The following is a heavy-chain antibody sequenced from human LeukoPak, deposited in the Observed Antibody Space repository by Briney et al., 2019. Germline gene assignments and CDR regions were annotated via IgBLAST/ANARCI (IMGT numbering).Heavy chain of an antibody. CDR3: ARDSGYDSGLDY. J-gene: IGHJ4*02. CDR2: IYYSGST. D-gene: IGHD5-12*01. CDR1: GGSVSSGSYY. V-gene: IGHV4-61*01. Sequence: PSETLSPTCTVSGGSVSSGSYYWSWIRQPPGKGLEWIGYIYYSGSTNYNPSLKSRVTISVDTSKNQFSLKLSSVTAADTAVYYCARDSGYDSGLDYWGQGTLVTVSS.